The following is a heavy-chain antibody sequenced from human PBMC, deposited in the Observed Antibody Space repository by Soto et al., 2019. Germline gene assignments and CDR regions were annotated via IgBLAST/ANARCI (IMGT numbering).Heavy chain of an antibody. J-gene: IGHJ4*02. CDR3: AKVDYYDSGGYSPGSATFDF. V-gene: IGHV3-30*18. Sequence: LRLSCAASGFIFKNYGMHWVRQAPGKGLEWVAVISYDGSTEYYADSVKGRFTISRDSPKNTLFLQMNSLRVEDTAMYYCAKVDYYDSGGYSPGSATFDFWGQGTLVTVSS. D-gene: IGHD3-22*01. CDR2: ISYDGSTE. CDR1: GFIFKNYG.